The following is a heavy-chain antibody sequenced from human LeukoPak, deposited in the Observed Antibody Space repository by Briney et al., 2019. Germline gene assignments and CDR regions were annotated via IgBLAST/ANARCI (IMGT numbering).Heavy chain of an antibody. CDR3: ANHVLRFLEWLYPNYYYYGMDV. V-gene: IGHV3-7*01. CDR1: GFTFSSYW. Sequence: GRTLRLSCAPSGFTFSSYWMSWVRPAPGKGRERVANIKQNVSAQYYVHSLKGRFTISKNNAKNSLSLQMNSLRAEDTVVYYCANHVLRFLEWLYPNYYYYGMDVWGQGTTVTVSS. J-gene: IGHJ6*02. CDR2: IKQNVSAQ. D-gene: IGHD3-3*01.